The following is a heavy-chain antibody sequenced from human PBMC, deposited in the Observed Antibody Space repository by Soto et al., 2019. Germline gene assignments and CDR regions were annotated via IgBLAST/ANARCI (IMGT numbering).Heavy chain of an antibody. J-gene: IGHJ6*02. CDR2: INHSGST. CDR3: ARGRSWYSGSHHYYYYGMDV. V-gene: IGHV4-34*01. CDR1: GGSFSGYY. D-gene: IGHD1-26*01. Sequence: SETLSLTCAVYGGSFSGYYWSWIRQPPGKGLEWIGEINHSGSTNYNPSLKSRVTISVDTSKNQFSLKLSSVTAADTAVYYCARGRSWYSGSHHYYYYGMDVWGQGTTVTVSS.